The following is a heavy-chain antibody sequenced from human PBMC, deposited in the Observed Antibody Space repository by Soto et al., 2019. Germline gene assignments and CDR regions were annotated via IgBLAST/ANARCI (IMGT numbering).Heavy chain of an antibody. V-gene: IGHV3-23*01. CDR2: LGGSGGSI. D-gene: IGHD3-10*01. J-gene: IGHJ6*02. CDR1: GFTFSNYP. Sequence: EVQLLESGGGLVQPGGSQRLSCAASGFTFSNYPMSWSPQAPGKGLEWVSSLGGSGGSIYSQDTVKGRFTISRDNSKNTLYLQMNSLRAEDTAVYYCAKGMAVRGVTKTYYYYYGMDVWGQGTTVTVSS. CDR3: AKGMAVRGVTKTYYYYYGMDV.